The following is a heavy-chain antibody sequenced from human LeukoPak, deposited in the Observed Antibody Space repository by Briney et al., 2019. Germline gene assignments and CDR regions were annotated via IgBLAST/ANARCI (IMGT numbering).Heavy chain of an antibody. CDR2: IWYDGSNQ. D-gene: IGHD4-17*01. V-gene: IGHV3-33*06. Sequence: PGGSLILSCAASGFPFSGSGMHWVRQAPGKGLEWVAIIWYDGSNQYYADSVKGRFTISRDNSKNTVDLQMNSLRAEDTAVYFCAKDLVSWTTVPKVGFDHWGQGTLVTVSS. J-gene: IGHJ4*02. CDR3: AKDLVSWTTVPKVGFDH. CDR1: GFPFSGSG.